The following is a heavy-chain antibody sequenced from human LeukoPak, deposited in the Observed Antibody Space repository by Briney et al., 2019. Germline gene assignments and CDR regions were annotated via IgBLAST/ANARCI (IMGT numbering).Heavy chain of an antibody. J-gene: IGHJ3*01. CDR3: ARETTEAFDV. CDR1: GYSFSTYG. V-gene: IGHV1-18*01. Sequence: ASVTVSCKTSGYSFSTYGISWVRQAPGQGLEWMGWITPFNGNANYAQKFQGRVTMTTDTSTSTAHLEMRSLRPDDTAVYYCARETTEAFDVWGQGTMVIVSS. CDR2: ITPFNGNA.